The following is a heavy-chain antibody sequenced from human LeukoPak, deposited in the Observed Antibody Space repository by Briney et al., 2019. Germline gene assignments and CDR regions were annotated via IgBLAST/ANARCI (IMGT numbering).Heavy chain of an antibody. CDR3: ARDGGSSYFDY. CDR1: GGSISSGDYY. Sequence: SETLSLTCTVSGGSISSGDYYWSWIRQPPGKGLEWIGYIYYSGSTNYNPSLKSRVTISVDTSKNQFSLKLSSVTAADTAVYYCARDGGSSYFDYWGQGTLVTVSS. V-gene: IGHV4-61*08. D-gene: IGHD2-15*01. CDR2: IYYSGST. J-gene: IGHJ4*03.